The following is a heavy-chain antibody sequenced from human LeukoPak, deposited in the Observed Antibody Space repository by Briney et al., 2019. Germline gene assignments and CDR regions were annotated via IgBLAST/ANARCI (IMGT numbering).Heavy chain of an antibody. CDR1: GGSISSGSYY. Sequence: PSQTLSLTCTVSGGSISSGSYYWSWIRQPAGKGLEWIGRIYTSGSTNYNPSLKSRVTISVDTSKNQFSLKLSSVTAADTAVYYCAGAMVRGVGYFQHWGQGTLVTVSS. J-gene: IGHJ1*01. V-gene: IGHV4-61*02. CDR3: AGAMVRGVGYFQH. D-gene: IGHD3-10*01. CDR2: IYTSGST.